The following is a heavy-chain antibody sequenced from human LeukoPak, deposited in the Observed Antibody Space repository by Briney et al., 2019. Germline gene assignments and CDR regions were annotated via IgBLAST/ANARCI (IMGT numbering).Heavy chain of an antibody. CDR3: ARGSVERATIKVYYFDY. D-gene: IGHD5-24*01. J-gene: IGHJ4*02. V-gene: IGHV1-2*02. Sequence: ASVKVSCKASGYTFTGYYMHWVRQAPGQGLEWMGWINPNSGGTNYAQKFQGRVTMTRDTSISTAYMELSRLRSDDTAVYYCARGSVERATIKVYYFDYGGQGTLVTVSS. CDR1: GYTFTGYY. CDR2: INPNSGGT.